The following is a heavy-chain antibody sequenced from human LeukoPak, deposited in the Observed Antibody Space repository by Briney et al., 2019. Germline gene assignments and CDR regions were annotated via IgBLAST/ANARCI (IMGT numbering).Heavy chain of an antibody. CDR1: GYSFTSYW. V-gene: IGHV5-51*01. CDR3: ARGHDDDFWSGYLYYFDY. J-gene: IGHJ4*02. D-gene: IGHD3-3*01. Sequence: GESLKISCKGSGYSFTSYWIGWVRQMPGKGLEWMGIIYPGDSDTRYSPSFQGQVTISADKSISTAYLQWSSLKASDTAMHYCARGHDDDFWSGYLYYFDYWGQGTLVTVSS. CDR2: IYPGDSDT.